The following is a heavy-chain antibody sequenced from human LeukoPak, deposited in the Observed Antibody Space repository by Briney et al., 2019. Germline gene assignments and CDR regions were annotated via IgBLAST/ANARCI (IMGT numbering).Heavy chain of an antibody. J-gene: IGHJ4*02. Sequence: GGFLRLSCAASGFTFSSYAMSWVRQAPGKGLDWVSAISGSAGSTDYADSVKGRFTISRDNSKNTLYLQMNSLRAEDTAVYYCTKVPARLVGATSYFDYWGQGTLVTVSS. CDR3: TKVPARLVGATSYFDY. V-gene: IGHV3-23*01. D-gene: IGHD1-26*01. CDR2: ISGSAGST. CDR1: GFTFSSYA.